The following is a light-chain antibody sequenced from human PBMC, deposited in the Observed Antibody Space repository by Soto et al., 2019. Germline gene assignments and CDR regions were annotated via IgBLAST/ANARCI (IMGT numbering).Light chain of an antibody. V-gene: IGLV1-44*01. Sequence: VLTQPPSASATLGQRVTMSCSGSNIGSRSVYWYQHLPGTAPQLLIYSTDLRPSGVPDRFSGSKSGTSASLAISGLQSEDEANYYCATWDDSLNGWVFGGGTKLTVL. CDR2: STD. CDR1: SNIGSRS. J-gene: IGLJ3*02. CDR3: ATWDDSLNGWV.